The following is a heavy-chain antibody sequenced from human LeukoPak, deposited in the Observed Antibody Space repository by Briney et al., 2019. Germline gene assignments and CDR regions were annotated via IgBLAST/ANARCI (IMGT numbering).Heavy chain of an antibody. D-gene: IGHD3-22*01. V-gene: IGHV3-13*01. CDR2: IGTAGDT. CDR3: ARVLGGYDGMDV. Sequence: QAGGSLRLSCAASGFTFSSYDMHWVRQATGKGLEWVSAIGTAGDTYYPGSVKGRFTISRENAKNSLYLQMNSLRAGDTAVYYCARVLGGYDGMDVWGQGTTVTVSS. CDR1: GFTFSSYD. J-gene: IGHJ6*02.